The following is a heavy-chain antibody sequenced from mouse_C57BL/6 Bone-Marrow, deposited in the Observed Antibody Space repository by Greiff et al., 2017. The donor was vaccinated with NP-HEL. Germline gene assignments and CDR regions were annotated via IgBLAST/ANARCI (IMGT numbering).Heavy chain of an antibody. CDR1: GFTFSSYG. CDR2: ISSGGSYT. CDR3: ARHRGLLYDY. J-gene: IGHJ2*01. V-gene: IGHV5-6*01. Sequence: EVMLVESGGDLVKPGGSLKLSCAASGFTFSSYGMSWVRQTPDKRLEWVATISSGGSYTYYPDSVKGRFTISRDNAKNTLYLQMSSMKSEDTAMYSCARHRGLLYDYWGQGTTLTGSS. D-gene: IGHD2-12*01.